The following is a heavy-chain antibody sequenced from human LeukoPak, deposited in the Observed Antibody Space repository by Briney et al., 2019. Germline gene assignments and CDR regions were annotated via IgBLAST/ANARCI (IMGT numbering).Heavy chain of an antibody. CDR2: INHSGST. CDR1: GGSFSGYY. Sequence: SETLSLTCAVYGGSFSGYYWSWIRQPPGKGLEWIGEINHSGSTNYNPSLKSRVTISVDTSKNQFSLKLSSVTAADTAVYYCARGHGDYLVNRFDPWGQGTLVTVSS. J-gene: IGHJ5*02. D-gene: IGHD4-17*01. V-gene: IGHV4-34*01. CDR3: ARGHGDYLVNRFDP.